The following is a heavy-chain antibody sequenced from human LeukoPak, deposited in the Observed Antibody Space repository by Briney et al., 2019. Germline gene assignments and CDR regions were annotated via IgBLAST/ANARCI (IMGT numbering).Heavy chain of an antibody. CDR1: GYTFASYD. D-gene: IGHD3-3*01. Sequence: ASVKVSCKASGYTFASYDINWVRQATGQGLEWMGWMNPNSGNTGYAQKFQGRVTMTRNTSISTAYMELSSLRSEDTAVYYCARALQEWLLSYWFDPWGQGTLVTVSS. V-gene: IGHV1-8*01. CDR2: MNPNSGNT. J-gene: IGHJ5*02. CDR3: ARALQEWLLSYWFDP.